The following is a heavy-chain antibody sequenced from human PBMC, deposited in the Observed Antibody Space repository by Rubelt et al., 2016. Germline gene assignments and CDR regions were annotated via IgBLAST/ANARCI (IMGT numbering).Heavy chain of an antibody. J-gene: IGHJ4*02. Sequence: QVQLQESGPGLVKPSETLSLTCTVSGGSISSYYWSWIRQPPGKGLEWIGYIYYSGSTNYNPSLKSRVTISVDTSKNQFSLKLSSGTAADTAVYYCARSPPYYYDSSGFLFDYWGQGTLVTVSS. CDR1: GGSISSYY. D-gene: IGHD3-22*01. V-gene: IGHV4-59*01. CDR3: ARSPPYYYDSSGFLFDY. CDR2: IYYSGST.